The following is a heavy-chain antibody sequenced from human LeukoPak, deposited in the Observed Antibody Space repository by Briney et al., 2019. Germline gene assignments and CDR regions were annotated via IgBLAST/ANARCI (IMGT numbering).Heavy chain of an antibody. V-gene: IGHV3-30*02. Sequence: GGSLRLSCAASGFTFSSYGMHWVRQAPGKGLEWVAFIRYDGSNKYYADSVKGRFTISRDNSKNTLYLQMNSPRAEDTAVYYCAKLYGYVWGSYRPYDAFDIWGQGTMVTVSS. CDR3: AKLYGYVWGSYRPYDAFDI. CDR2: IRYDGSNK. D-gene: IGHD3-16*02. CDR1: GFTFSSYG. J-gene: IGHJ3*02.